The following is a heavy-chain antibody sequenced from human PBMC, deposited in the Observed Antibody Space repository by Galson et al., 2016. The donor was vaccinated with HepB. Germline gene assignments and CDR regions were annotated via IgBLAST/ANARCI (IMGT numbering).Heavy chain of an antibody. CDR2: ITARGGRT. J-gene: IGHJ4*02. Sequence: SLRLSCAASGFTFTTPYMSWVRQAPGKGLEWVSIITARGGRTAYADSVKGRFTVSRDNSKNTLFLQMTSLRADDTAVYYCAKMAGSGWSYLRFFDYWGQGTLATVSS. CDR3: AKMAGSGWSYLRFFDY. D-gene: IGHD3-10*01. CDR1: GFTFTTPY. V-gene: IGHV3-23*01.